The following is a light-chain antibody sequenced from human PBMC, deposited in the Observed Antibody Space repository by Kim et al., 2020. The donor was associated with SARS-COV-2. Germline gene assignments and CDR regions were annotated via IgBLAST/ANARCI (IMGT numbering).Light chain of an antibody. Sequence: ASVGDRVTITCRASQSISRYLNWYRHRPGKAPELLIYAASTLQSGVPSRFSGSGSGTDFTLTISSLQPDDFATYYCQQSYSRPLTFGQGTRLEIK. CDR3: QQSYSRPLT. CDR1: QSISRY. J-gene: IGKJ5*01. CDR2: AAS. V-gene: IGKV1-39*01.